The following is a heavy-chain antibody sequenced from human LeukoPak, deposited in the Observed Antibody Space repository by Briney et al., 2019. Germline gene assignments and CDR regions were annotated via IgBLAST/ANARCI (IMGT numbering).Heavy chain of an antibody. CDR3: ARNTQPASIITMIVVGGAFDI. V-gene: IGHV4-4*07. CDR2: IYTSGST. CDR1: GGSISSYY. J-gene: IGHJ3*02. D-gene: IGHD3-22*01. Sequence: SETLSLTCTVSGGSISSYYWSWIRQPAGKGLEWIGRIYTSGSTNYNPSLKSRVTMPVDTSKNQFSLKLSSVTAADTAVYYCARNTQPASIITMIVVGGAFDIWGQGTMVTVSS.